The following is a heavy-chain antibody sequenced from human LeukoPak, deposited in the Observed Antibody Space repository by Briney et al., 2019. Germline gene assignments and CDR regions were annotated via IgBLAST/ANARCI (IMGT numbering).Heavy chain of an antibody. CDR1: GFTFSSYA. Sequence: GGSLRLSCAASGFTFSSYAMTWVRQAPGKGLEWVSAISDSGSKTHYADSVKARFTISRDNSKNTVYLQMNSLRAEDTALYYCAKDWSCDYWGQGTLVTVSS. D-gene: IGHD1-26*01. CDR2: ISDSGSKT. V-gene: IGHV3-23*01. CDR3: AKDWSCDY. J-gene: IGHJ4*02.